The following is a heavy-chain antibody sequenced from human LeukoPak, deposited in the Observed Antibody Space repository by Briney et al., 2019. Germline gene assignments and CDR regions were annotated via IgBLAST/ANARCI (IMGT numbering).Heavy chain of an antibody. D-gene: IGHD1-26*01. CDR1: GFTFSNYG. Sequence: GGSLRLSCAASGFTFSNYGMRWIRQAPGKGLEWIPFIGYTGGNKCYSDSVKGRFTIFWDNAKKTLYLQMKRLRTEDTAVYSCAKRYGWEASYYYYHMDLWGEGTTVTISS. J-gene: IGHJ6*03. CDR3: AKRYGWEASYYYYHMDL. V-gene: IGHV3-30*02. CDR2: IGYTGGNK.